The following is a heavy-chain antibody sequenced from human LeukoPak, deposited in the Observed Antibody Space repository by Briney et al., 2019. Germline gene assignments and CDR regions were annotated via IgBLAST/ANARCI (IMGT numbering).Heavy chain of an antibody. CDR1: GFTFSSYG. D-gene: IGHD5-18*01. V-gene: IGHV3-33*08. Sequence: GRSLRLSCAASGFTFSSYGMHWVRQAPGKGLEWVAVIWYDGSNKYYADSVKGRFTISRDNSKNTLYLQMNSLRAEDTAVYYCARSTNSYGHFDYWGQGTLVTVSS. CDR2: IWYDGSNK. J-gene: IGHJ4*02. CDR3: ARSTNSYGHFDY.